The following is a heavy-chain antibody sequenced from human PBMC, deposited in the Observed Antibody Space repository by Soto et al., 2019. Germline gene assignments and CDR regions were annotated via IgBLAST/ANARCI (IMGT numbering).Heavy chain of an antibody. Sequence: EVQVLESGGGLVQPGGSLRLSCVASGFTFSTYAMNWVRQAPGKGLEWVSGISGSGSDRYYADSVRGRFTISRDNSNXXXXXXXXXXXXXXXXXXXXXXTPRSYYYYMDVWGKGTTVTVSS. J-gene: IGHJ6*03. V-gene: IGHV3-23*01. CDR2: ISGSGSDR. CDR1: GFTFSTYA. CDR3: XXTPRSYYYYMDV. D-gene: IGHD3-10*01.